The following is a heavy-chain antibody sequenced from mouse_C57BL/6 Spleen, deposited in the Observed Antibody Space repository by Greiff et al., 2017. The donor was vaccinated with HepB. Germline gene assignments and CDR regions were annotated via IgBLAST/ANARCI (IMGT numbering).Heavy chain of an antibody. CDR1: GYSITSGYY. Sequence: EVQLMESGPGLVKPSQSLSLTCSVTGYSITSGYYWNWIRQFPGNKLEWMGYISYDGSNNYNPSLKNRISITRDTSKNQFFLKLNSVTTEDTATYYCAREGYDYPFAYWGQGTLVTVSA. CDR3: AREGYDYPFAY. V-gene: IGHV3-6*01. D-gene: IGHD2-4*01. CDR2: ISYDGSN. J-gene: IGHJ3*01.